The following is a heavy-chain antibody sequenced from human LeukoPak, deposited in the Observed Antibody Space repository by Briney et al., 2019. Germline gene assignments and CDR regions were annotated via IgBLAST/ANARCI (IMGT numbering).Heavy chain of an antibody. Sequence: GESLEISCKGSGYSFTSYWIGWVRQMPGKGLEWMGIIYPGDYDTRYSPSFQGQVTISADKSISTAYLQWSSLKASDTAMYYCAITMIVGTDAFDIWGQGTMVTVSS. J-gene: IGHJ3*02. V-gene: IGHV5-51*01. CDR3: AITMIVGTDAFDI. CDR2: IYPGDYDT. D-gene: IGHD3-22*01. CDR1: GYSFTSYW.